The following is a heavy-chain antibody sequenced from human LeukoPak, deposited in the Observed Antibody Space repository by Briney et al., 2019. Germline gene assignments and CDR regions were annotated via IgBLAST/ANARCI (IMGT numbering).Heavy chain of an antibody. Sequence: TSETLSLTCTVSGDSVSSYYWSWIRQPPGKGLEWIGYIHYSGSTNYNPSLKSRVTISGDTSKNQFSLKLSSVTAADTAVYYCASPPRGTEYFHRWGQGTLVTVSS. CDR1: GDSVSSYY. V-gene: IGHV4-59*08. CDR3: ASPPRGTEYFHR. CDR2: IHYSGST. D-gene: IGHD3-10*01. J-gene: IGHJ1*01.